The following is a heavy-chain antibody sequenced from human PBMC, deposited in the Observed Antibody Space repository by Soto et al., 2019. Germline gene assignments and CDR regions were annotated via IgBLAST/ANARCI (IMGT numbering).Heavy chain of an antibody. CDR3: ARGFSTGWGAFDV. J-gene: IGHJ3*01. D-gene: IGHD6-19*01. Sequence: QVQLQESGPGLVKPSGTLSLTCVVSGGSISSSNWWTWVRQPPEKGLEWIGEIYHSGSTKYGPSLRSRVPISVDKSKNQFSLKLSSVTAADTAVYYCARGFSTGWGAFDVWGQGTMVTVSS. CDR1: GGSISSSNW. CDR2: IYHSGST. V-gene: IGHV4-4*02.